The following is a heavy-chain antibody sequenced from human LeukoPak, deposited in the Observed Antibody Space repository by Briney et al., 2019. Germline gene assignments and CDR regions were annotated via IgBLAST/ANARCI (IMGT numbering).Heavy chain of an antibody. J-gene: IGHJ4*02. CDR3: ARDGPAQMVDFDY. V-gene: IGHV1-2*02. CDR1: GYTFTGSGWY. CDR2: IHPNNGAT. D-gene: IGHD3-10*01. Sequence: DSVKVSCKASGYTFTGSGWYLYWLRQAPGQGLECVGWIHPNNGATLYAQKFQGRVAMTTDTSISTAYMDLSRLRPDDTAMYYCARDGPAQMVDFDYWGQGTLVTVSS.